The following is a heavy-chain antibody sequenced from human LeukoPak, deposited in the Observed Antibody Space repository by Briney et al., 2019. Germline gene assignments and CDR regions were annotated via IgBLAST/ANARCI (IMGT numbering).Heavy chain of an antibody. Sequence: SETLSLTCTVSGYSISSAYYWGWIRPPPGKGLEWIGSFHYSGSTYYNPSLKSRVTISVDTSKNQFSLKLTSVTAADTAVYYCARGSHYGDYGYWGQGTLVTVSS. D-gene: IGHD4-17*01. CDR2: FHYSGST. J-gene: IGHJ4*02. V-gene: IGHV4-38-2*02. CDR3: ARGSHYGDYGY. CDR1: GYSISSAYY.